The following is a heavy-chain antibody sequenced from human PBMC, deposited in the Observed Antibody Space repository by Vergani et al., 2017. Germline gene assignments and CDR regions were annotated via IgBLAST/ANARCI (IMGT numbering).Heavy chain of an antibody. D-gene: IGHD1-1*01. CDR2: ISYDGTQK. V-gene: IGHV3-30*03. Sequence: QVHLVESGGGVVEPGRSLRLSCVVSGFTSSYYGMHWLRQAPGKGLEWVAVISYDGTQKYYADSVKGRFTIARDNSKSTLYLQMNSQRTEDTAVYYCATKSCGTPGCQIGYFREWGQGTLVTVSS. CDR3: ATKSCGTPGCQIGYFRE. CDR1: GFTSSYYG. J-gene: IGHJ1*01.